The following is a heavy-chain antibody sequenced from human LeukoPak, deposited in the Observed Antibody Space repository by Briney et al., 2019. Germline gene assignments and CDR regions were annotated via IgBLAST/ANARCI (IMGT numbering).Heavy chain of an antibody. J-gene: IGHJ4*02. D-gene: IGHD6-13*01. CDR1: GGSFSGYY. CDR3: ARAIAAPRGPFDY. Sequence: SETQSLTCAVYGGSFSGYYWSWIRQPPGKGLEWIGEINHSGSTNYNPSLKSRVTISVDTSKNQFSLKLSSVTAADTAVYYCARAIAAPRGPFDYWGQGTLVTVSS. V-gene: IGHV4-34*01. CDR2: INHSGST.